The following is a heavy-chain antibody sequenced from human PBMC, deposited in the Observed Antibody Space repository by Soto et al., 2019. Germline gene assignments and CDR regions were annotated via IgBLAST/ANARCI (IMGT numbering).Heavy chain of an antibody. D-gene: IGHD6-19*01. Sequence: GEALKISWKGSGYSFTSYWIGWVRQMPGKGLEGMGIIYPGDSDTRYSPSFQGQVTISADKSISTAYLQWSSLKASDTAMYYCARHSGEGIAVAGTENYYYYMDVWGKGTTVTVSS. V-gene: IGHV5-51*01. CDR2: IYPGDSDT. J-gene: IGHJ6*03. CDR3: ARHSGEGIAVAGTENYYYYMDV. CDR1: GYSFTSYW.